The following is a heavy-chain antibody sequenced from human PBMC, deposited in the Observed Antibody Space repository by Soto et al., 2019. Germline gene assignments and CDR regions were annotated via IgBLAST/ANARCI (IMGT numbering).Heavy chain of an antibody. CDR1: GGFLSESY. J-gene: IGHJ5*02. V-gene: IGHV4-34*01. CDR3: VRIRYQLRSSVLWLEP. CDR2: INHVVGT. D-gene: IGHD3-16*01. Sequence: SETLSLTCAVYGGFLSESYWTWIRQPPGKGLEWIGEINHVVGTNYNPSLNSRVTMSVDTSQNQFSLRLISVTAADTAMYFCVRIRYQLRSSVLWLEPWGKGTRVIVSS.